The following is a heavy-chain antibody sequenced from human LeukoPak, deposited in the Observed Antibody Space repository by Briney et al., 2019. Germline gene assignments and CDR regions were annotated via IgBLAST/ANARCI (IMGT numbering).Heavy chain of an antibody. CDR1: GFTFSNAW. J-gene: IGHJ4*02. CDR2: IRSKTDGGTT. Sequence: GGSLRLSCAASGFTFSNAWMSWVRQAPGKGLEWVGRIRSKTDGGTTDYAAPVKGRFTISRDDSKNMLYLEMNSLRTEDTAVYYCTTDRVVVVAVTRLGYWGQGTLVTVSS. CDR3: TTDRVVVVAVTRLGY. D-gene: IGHD2-15*01. V-gene: IGHV3-15*01.